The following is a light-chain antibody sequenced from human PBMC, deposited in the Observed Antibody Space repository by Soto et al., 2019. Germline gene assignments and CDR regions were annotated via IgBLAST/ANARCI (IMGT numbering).Light chain of an antibody. CDR3: QQYNIYPLT. V-gene: IGKV1D-16*01. CDR1: QHINSW. J-gene: IGKJ4*01. CDR2: AAS. Sequence: DVQMTQSPSSLSASVADRVTITYRASQHINSWLAWYHQKPGNAPKSLIYAASSLQTGVPSRFIGSASGTDFTLTISNLQPEDSATYYCQQYNIYPLTFGGGTKVEIK.